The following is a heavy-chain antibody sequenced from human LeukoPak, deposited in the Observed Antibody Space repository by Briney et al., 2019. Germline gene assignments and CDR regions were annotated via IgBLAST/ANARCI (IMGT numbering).Heavy chain of an antibody. CDR3: ARLWSAAADY. CDR1: GGSFSGYY. V-gene: IGHV4-34*01. J-gene: IGHJ4*02. CDR2: INHSGST. Sequence: SETLSLTCAVYGGSFSGYYWSWIRQPPGKGLEWIGEINHSGSTNYNPSLKSRVTISVDTSKNQLSLKLSSVTAADTAVYYCARLWSAAADYWGQGTLVTVSS. D-gene: IGHD2-15*01.